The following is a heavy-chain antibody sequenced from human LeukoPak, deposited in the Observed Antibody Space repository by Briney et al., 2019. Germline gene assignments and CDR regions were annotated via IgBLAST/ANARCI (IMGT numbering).Heavy chain of an antibody. V-gene: IGHV4-39*01. CDR3: ARRRESSWYGDQYDAFDI. J-gene: IGHJ3*02. CDR1: GGSISSSSYY. Sequence: SETLSLTCTVSGGSISSSSYYWGWIRQPPGKGLEWIGSIYFSGGTYYNPSLKSRVTISVDTSKNQFSLKLSSVTAADTAVYYCARRRESSWYGDQYDAFDIWGQGTMVTVSS. D-gene: IGHD6-13*01. CDR2: IYFSGGT.